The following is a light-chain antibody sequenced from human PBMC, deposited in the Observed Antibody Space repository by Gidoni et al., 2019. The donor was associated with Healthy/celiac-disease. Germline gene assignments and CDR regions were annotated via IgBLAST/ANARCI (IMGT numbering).Light chain of an antibody. CDR1: QRVSSSY. CDR3: QQYGSSPRT. CDR2: GAS. Sequence: EIVLPQSRGTQSLSPGERATLSCRASQRVSSSYLAWYQQKPGQAPRLLIDGASIRATGIPDRFSGSVSGTDFTLTISKLEPEDCAVYYCQQYGSSPRTFGQGTKLEIK. J-gene: IGKJ2*01. V-gene: IGKV3-20*01.